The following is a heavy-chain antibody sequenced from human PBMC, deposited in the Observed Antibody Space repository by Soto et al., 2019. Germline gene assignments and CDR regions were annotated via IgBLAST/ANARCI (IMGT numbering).Heavy chain of an antibody. CDR2: ISYDGSKT. V-gene: IGHV3-30*18. Sequence: QVQLVESGGGVVQPGRSLRLSCAASGFIFSTSAMHWVRQAPGKGLEWVAGISYDGSKTYHADSVKGRFTISRDNSKNTLYLQMNSLRGEDTAVYYCAKEGPYSSGWAAFDYWGQGTLVTVSS. D-gene: IGHD6-19*01. J-gene: IGHJ4*02. CDR1: GFIFSTSA. CDR3: AKEGPYSSGWAAFDY.